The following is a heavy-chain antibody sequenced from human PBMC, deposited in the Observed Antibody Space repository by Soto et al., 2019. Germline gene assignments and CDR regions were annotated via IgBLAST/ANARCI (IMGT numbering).Heavy chain of an antibody. J-gene: IGHJ6*02. Sequence: QVQLQESGPGLVKPSQTLSLTCTVSGGSISSGDYYWGWIRQPPGKGLEWIGYIYYSGSTYYNPSLKSRVTISVDTSKNQFSLKLSSVTAADTAVYYCARDRITRTTNYYGMDVWGQGTTVTVSS. CDR2: IYYSGST. CDR1: GGSISSGDYY. CDR3: ARDRITRTTNYYGMDV. V-gene: IGHV4-30-4*01. D-gene: IGHD4-4*01.